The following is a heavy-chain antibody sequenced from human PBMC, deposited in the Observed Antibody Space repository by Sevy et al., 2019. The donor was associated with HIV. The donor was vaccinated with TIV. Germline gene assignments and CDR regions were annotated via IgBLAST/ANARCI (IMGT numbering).Heavy chain of an antibody. CDR3: ARENIVVVTAIRRRGFDI. J-gene: IGHJ3*02. CDR1: GGSISSGDYY. CDR2: VYYSGSR. D-gene: IGHD2-21*02. V-gene: IGHV4-30-4*01. Sequence: SETLSLTCTVSGGSISSGDYYWSWTRHPPGKGLEWIGYVYYSGSRYYNPSLRNRITISVDTSKNQFSLNLSSVTAADTAIYYCARENIVVVTAIRRRGFDIWGQGTMVTVSS.